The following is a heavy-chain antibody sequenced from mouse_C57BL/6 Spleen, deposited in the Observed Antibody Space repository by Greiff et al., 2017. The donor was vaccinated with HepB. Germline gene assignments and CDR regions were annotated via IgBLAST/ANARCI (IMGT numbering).Heavy chain of an antibody. D-gene: IGHD1-1*01. V-gene: IGHV1-80*01. J-gene: IGHJ3*01. CDR2: IYPGDGDT. CDR1: GYAFSSYW. CDR3: ARGDYGPPWFAY. Sequence: VQLQQSGAELVKPGASVKISCKASGYAFSSYWMNWVKQRPGKGLEWIGQIYPGDGDTNYNGKFKGKATLTADKSSSTAYMQLSSLTSEDSAVYFCARGDYGPPWFAYWGQGTLVTVSA.